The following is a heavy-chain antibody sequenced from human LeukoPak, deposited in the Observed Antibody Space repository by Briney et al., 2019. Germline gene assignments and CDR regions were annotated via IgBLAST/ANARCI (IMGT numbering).Heavy chain of an antibody. CDR2: IYYSGST. V-gene: IGHV4-30-4*08. CDR1: GGSISSGVYY. D-gene: IGHD1-26*01. Sequence: SETLSLTCTVSGGSISSGVYYWSWIRQPPGKGLEWIGYIYYSGSTYYNPSLKSRVTISVETSKNQFSLKLSSVTAADTAVYYCARDSGSFYFDYWGQGTLVTVSS. J-gene: IGHJ4*02. CDR3: ARDSGSFYFDY.